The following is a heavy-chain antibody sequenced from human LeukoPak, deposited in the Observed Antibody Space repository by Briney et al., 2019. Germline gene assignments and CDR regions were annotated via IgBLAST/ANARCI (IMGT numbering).Heavy chain of an antibody. V-gene: IGHV4-34*01. CDR1: GGSFSGYY. CDR2: INHSGST. CDR3: ARGQTQQNLFIY. J-gene: IGHJ4*02. Sequence: SETLSLTCAVYGGSFSGYYWSWIRQPPGKGLEWIGEINHSGSTNYNPSHKRRGTISIDTSTNQFSLKVSFVTAADTAVYYCARGQTQQNLFIYWGQGTLVTVSS. D-gene: IGHD1-14*01.